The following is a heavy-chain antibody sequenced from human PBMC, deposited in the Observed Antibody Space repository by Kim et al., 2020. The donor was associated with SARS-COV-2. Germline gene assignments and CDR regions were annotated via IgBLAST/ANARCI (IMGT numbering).Heavy chain of an antibody. CDR2: ISYDGSNK. CDR3: AKDLGFLYGSGSYFITRKYYYYGMDV. CDR1: GFTFSSYG. D-gene: IGHD3-10*01. Sequence: GGSLRLSCAASGFTFSSYGMHWVRQPPGKGLEWVAVISYDGSNKYYADSVKGRFTISRDNSKNTLYLQMNSLRAEDTAVYYCAKDLGFLYGSGSYFITRKYYYYGMDVWGQGTTVTVSS. V-gene: IGHV3-30*18. J-gene: IGHJ6*02.